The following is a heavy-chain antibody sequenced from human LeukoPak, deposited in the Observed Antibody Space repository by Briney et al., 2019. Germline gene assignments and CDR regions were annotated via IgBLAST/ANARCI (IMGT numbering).Heavy chain of an antibody. J-gene: IGHJ4*02. V-gene: IGHV1-2*02. Sequence: ASVKVSCKASEYTFTDYYMHLVRQAPGPGLEWMGWINPNSGGTDYAQKFQGRVTLIRDTSISTAYMELSRLTSDDTAVYYCARGRYCGETTCSDFDSWGQGTLVTVSS. D-gene: IGHD2-21*01. CDR2: INPNSGGT. CDR3: ARGRYCGETTCSDFDS. CDR1: EYTFTDYY.